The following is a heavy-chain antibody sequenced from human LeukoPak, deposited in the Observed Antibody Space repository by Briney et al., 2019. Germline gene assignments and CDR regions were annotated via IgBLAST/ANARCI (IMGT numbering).Heavy chain of an antibody. Sequence: PGESLKISCKASGYSFTSYWIGWVRQMPGKGLEWMGIIDPSDSETRYTPSFQGQVTISVDKSLTTAYLQWNSLKASDTAMYCARQTAMGRSGDYWGQGTLVTVSS. CDR2: IDPSDSET. CDR1: GYSFTSYW. J-gene: IGHJ4*02. D-gene: IGHD5-18*01. V-gene: IGHV5-51*01. CDR3: ARQTAMGRSGDY.